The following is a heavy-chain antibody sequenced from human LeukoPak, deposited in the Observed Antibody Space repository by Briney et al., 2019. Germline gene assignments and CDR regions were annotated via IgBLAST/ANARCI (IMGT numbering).Heavy chain of an antibody. CDR3: AIRRDYYDSSGYPVYFDY. V-gene: IGHV3-48*01. J-gene: IGHJ4*02. Sequence: GGSLRLSCAASGFTFSSYSMNWVRQAPGKGLQWVSYISSASNTIYYADSVKGRFTISRDNSKNTLYLQMNSLRAEDTAVYYCAIRRDYYDSSGYPVYFDYWGQGTLVTVSS. CDR2: ISSASNTI. D-gene: IGHD3-22*01. CDR1: GFTFSSYS.